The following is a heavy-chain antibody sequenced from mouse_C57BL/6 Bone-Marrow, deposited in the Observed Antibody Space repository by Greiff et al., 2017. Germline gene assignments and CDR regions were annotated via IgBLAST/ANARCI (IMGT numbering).Heavy chain of an antibody. CDR2: FHPSDSDT. D-gene: IGHD1-1*01. Sequence: VQLQQPGAELVKPGASVKVSCKASGYTFTSYWMHWVKQRPGQGLEWIGRFHPSDSDTNYNQKFKGKSTLTVDKSSSTAYMQLSSLTSDDSAVYYCARLLITTVVAKDWYFDVWGTGTTVTVSS. V-gene: IGHV1-74*01. CDR1: GYTFTSYW. J-gene: IGHJ1*03. CDR3: ARLLITTVVAKDWYFDV.